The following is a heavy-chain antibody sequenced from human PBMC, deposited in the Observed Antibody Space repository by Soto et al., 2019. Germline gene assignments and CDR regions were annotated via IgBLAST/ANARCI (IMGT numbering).Heavy chain of an antibody. D-gene: IGHD3-16*02. J-gene: IGHJ4*02. V-gene: IGHV3-11*05. CDR2: ISSSSSYT. Sequence: QVQLVESGGGLVKPGGSLRLSCAASGFTFSDYYMSWIRQAPGKGLEWVSYISSSSSYTNYADSVKGRFTISRDNAKNSLYLQMNSLRAEDTAVYYCASGKSYPGDFDYWGQGTLVTVSS. CDR3: ASGKSYPGDFDY. CDR1: GFTFSDYY.